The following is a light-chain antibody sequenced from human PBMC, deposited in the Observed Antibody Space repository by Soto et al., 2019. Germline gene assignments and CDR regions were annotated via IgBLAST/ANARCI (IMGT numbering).Light chain of an antibody. Sequence: LTQPASVSGSPGQSITVSCTGTSDDIGRYNHVSWYQQHPGKAPKLMISEVTNRPSGVSNRFSGSKSGNTASLTISRLQAEDEADYYCASYRTINTYVFGTGTKGTVL. CDR1: SDDIGRYNH. CDR2: EVT. CDR3: ASYRTINTYV. V-gene: IGLV2-14*01. J-gene: IGLJ1*01.